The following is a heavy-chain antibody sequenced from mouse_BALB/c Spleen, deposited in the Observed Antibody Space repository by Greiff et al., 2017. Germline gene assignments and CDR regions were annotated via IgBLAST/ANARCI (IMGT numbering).Heavy chain of an antibody. CDR1: GYTFTSYW. D-gene: IGHD1-1*01. J-gene: IGHJ1*01. V-gene: IGHV1-7*01. Sequence: VQLQQSGAELAKPGASVKMSCKASGYTFTSYWMHWVKQRPGQGLEWIGYINPSTGYTEYNQKFKDKATLTADKSSSTAYMQLSSLTSEDSAVYYCARYGSRGGWYFDVWGAGTTVTVSS. CDR3: ARYGSRGGWYFDV. CDR2: INPSTGYT.